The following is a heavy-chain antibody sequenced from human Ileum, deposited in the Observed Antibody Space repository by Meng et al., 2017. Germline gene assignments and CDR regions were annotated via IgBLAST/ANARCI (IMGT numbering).Heavy chain of an antibody. Sequence: LQEWGPGRVGPSETLSLTCSASGDSVTSGSNYWNWSRQSAGKGLEWIGYIKYSGTAYYNAYLGSRVSMSIDTSKNQYSLKLTSVTAADTAVYYCTRDQTSNGWGSFDSWGQGTLVTVSS. J-gene: IGHJ4*02. CDR3: TRDQTSNGWGSFDS. CDR2: IKYSGTA. D-gene: IGHD7-27*01. CDR1: GDSVTSGSNY. V-gene: IGHV4-61*01.